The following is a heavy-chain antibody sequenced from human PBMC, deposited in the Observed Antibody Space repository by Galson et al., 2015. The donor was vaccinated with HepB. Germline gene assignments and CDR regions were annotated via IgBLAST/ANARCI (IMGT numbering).Heavy chain of an antibody. J-gene: IGHJ4*02. D-gene: IGHD2-2*01. Sequence: SLRLSCAASGFTFSKYSMNWVRQAPGKGLEWVSSISTSSTYIYYADSVKGRFTISRDNAKNSLYLQMNSLRAEDTAVYYCVRPQPVATFDYWGQGTLVTVSS. CDR2: ISTSSTYI. CDR1: GFTFSKYS. CDR3: VRPQPVATFDY. V-gene: IGHV3-21*01.